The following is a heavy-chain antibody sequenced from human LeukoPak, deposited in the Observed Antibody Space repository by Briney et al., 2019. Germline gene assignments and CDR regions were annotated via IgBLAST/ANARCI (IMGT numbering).Heavy chain of an antibody. J-gene: IGHJ4*02. CDR1: RFTFSDYY. Sequence: PGGSLRLSCAASRFTFSDYYMSWIRQAPGKGLEWVSYISNIDNTIYYADSVKGRFTIPRDNAKNSLYLQMNSLRAEDTAVYYCARDADSSGYPFFDYWGQGTLVTVSS. D-gene: IGHD3-22*01. V-gene: IGHV3-11*04. CDR2: ISNIDNTI. CDR3: ARDADSSGYPFFDY.